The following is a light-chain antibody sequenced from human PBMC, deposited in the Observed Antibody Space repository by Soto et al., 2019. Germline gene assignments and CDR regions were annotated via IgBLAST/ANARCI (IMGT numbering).Light chain of an antibody. Sequence: QSALTQPASVSGSPGQSITISCTGTSSDVGGYNYVSWYQQHPGKAPKLIIYEVSNRPSGISTRFSGSKSGNTASLTISGLLAEDEADYYCSSYTSTSTPWVFGGGTQLTVL. J-gene: IGLJ3*02. CDR1: SSDVGGYNY. V-gene: IGLV2-14*01. CDR2: EVS. CDR3: SSYTSTSTPWV.